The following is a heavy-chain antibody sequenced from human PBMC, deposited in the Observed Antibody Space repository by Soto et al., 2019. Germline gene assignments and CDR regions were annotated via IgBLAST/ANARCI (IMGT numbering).Heavy chain of an antibody. V-gene: IGHV1-18*01. CDR3: AGQIRRPEAASDL. D-gene: IGHD4-17*01. CDR2: ISAYTDDP. CDR1: GYTFTNSG. Sequence: ASVKVSCRGSGYTFTNSGVNWVRQAHGQGLEWMGWISAYTDDPNYAQKFQGRVTMTIDTSTSTPDMVLRSMTYSDTAVSYCAGQIRRPEAASDLWGQGPLVT. J-gene: IGHJ4*02.